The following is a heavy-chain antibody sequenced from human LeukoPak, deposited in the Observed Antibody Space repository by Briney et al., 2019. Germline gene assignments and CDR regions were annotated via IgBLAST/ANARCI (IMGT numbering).Heavy chain of an antibody. D-gene: IGHD3-3*01. V-gene: IGHV4-34*01. J-gene: IGHJ6*03. CDR1: GGSFSDYY. CDR3: ARGRGVFGVLSGYYYYYMDV. CDR2: INHSGST. Sequence: PSETLSLTCAVYGGSFSDYYWSWIRQPPGKGLEWIGEINHSGSTNYNPSLKSRVTISVDTSKNQFSLKVRSVTAADTAVYYCARGRGVFGVLSGYYYYYMDVWGKGTTVSVSS.